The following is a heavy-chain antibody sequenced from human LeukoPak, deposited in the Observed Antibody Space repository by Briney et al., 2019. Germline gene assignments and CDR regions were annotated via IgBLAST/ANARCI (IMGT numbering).Heavy chain of an antibody. Sequence: GGSLRLSCAASGFTFSGSALHWVRQASGKGLEWVGRIRSTANGYATAYAASVKGRFSISRDDSKNTAYLQMDSLKTEDTAVYYCARDYSTVTTFFDYWGQGTLVTVSS. V-gene: IGHV3-73*01. CDR2: IRSTANGYAT. D-gene: IGHD4-17*01. CDR3: ARDYSTVTTFFDY. CDR1: GFTFSGSA. J-gene: IGHJ4*02.